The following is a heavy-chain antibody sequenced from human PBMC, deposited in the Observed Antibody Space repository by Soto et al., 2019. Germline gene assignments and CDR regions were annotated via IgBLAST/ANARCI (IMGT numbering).Heavy chain of an antibody. CDR1: GISVRRNY. J-gene: IGHJ4*02. CDR2: IYSGGST. V-gene: IGHV3-66*01. CDR3: VRDEEQWHLGY. D-gene: IGHD6-19*01. Sequence: EVQLAESGGGLVQPGGSLRLSCAASGISVRRNYMSWVRQAPGKGLEWVSVIYSGGSTYYTDSVKGRFTISRDNSKNTLYLQMTNLRAEDTAVYYCVRDEEQWHLGYWGQGTLVIVSS.